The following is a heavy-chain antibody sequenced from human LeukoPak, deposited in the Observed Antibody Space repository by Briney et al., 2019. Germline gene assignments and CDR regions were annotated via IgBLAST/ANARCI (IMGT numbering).Heavy chain of an antibody. D-gene: IGHD5-24*01. Sequence: PGGSLRLSCAASGFTFSSYSMNWVRQAPGKGLEWVSYISSSGSTIYYADSVKGRFTISRDNAKNSLYLQMNSLRAEDTAVYYCARSSRDGYNYGSYYYGMDVWGQGTTVTVSS. V-gene: IGHV3-48*04. CDR1: GFTFSSYS. CDR2: ISSSGSTI. CDR3: ARSSRDGYNYGSYYYGMDV. J-gene: IGHJ6*02.